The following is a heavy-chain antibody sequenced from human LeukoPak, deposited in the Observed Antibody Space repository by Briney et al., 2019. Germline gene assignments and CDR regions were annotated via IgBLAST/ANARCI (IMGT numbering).Heavy chain of an antibody. V-gene: IGHV3-30-3*01. D-gene: IGHD3-22*01. CDR1: GFTFSSYA. Sequence: GGSLRLSCAASGFTFSSYAMHWVRQAPGKGLEWVAVISYDGSNKYYADSVKGRFTISRDNSKNTLYLQMNSLRAEDTAVYYCAREGIYDSAYYGMDVWGQGTTVTVYS. CDR3: AREGIYDSAYYGMDV. J-gene: IGHJ6*02. CDR2: ISYDGSNK.